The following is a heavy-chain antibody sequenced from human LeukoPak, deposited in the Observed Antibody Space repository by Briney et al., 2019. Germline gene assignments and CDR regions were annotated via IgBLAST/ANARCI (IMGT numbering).Heavy chain of an antibody. Sequence: GGSLRLSCAASGFSFSSYAMSWVRHAPGKGLEWVSAISGSGGSTYYADSVKGRFTISRDNSKNTLYLQMDSLRAEDTAVYYCAKEAALSSTFSYYYYGMDVWGQGTTVTVSS. V-gene: IGHV3-23*01. CDR1: GFSFSSYA. CDR3: AKEAALSSTFSYYYYGMDV. J-gene: IGHJ6*02. D-gene: IGHD2-2*01. CDR2: ISGSGGST.